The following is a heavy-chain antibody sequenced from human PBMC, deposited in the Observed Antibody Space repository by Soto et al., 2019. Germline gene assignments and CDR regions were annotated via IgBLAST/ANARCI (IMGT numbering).Heavy chain of an antibody. CDR1: GFSLTTRGVG. D-gene: IGHD3-16*01. CDR2: IYWDDDK. Sequence: QITLKESGPTLVKPTQTLTLTCTFSGFSLTTRGVGVGWIRQPPGKALECLALIYWDDDKRYSPSLQSRLSITNDTSKNQVVLTMTNVDPVDTATYYCAHIPNYYQYVWFDPWGQGTLVSVSS. CDR3: AHIPNYYQYVWFDP. V-gene: IGHV2-5*02. J-gene: IGHJ5*02.